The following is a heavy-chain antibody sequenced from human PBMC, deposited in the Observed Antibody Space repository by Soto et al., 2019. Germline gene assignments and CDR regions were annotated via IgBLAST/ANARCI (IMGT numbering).Heavy chain of an antibody. J-gene: IGHJ4*02. CDR3: AGPILTGYYEAYYFDY. D-gene: IGHD3-9*01. V-gene: IGHV4-34*01. CDR2: INHSGST. CDR1: GGSFSGYY. Sequence: PSETLSLTCAVYGGSFSGYYWSWIRQPPGKGLEWIGEINHSGSTNYNPSLKSRVTISVDTSKNQFSLKLSSVTAADTAVYYCAGPILTGYYEAYYFDYWGQGTLVTVS.